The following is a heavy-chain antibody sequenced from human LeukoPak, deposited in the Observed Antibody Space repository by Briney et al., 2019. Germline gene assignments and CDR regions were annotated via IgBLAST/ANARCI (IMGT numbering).Heavy chain of an antibody. V-gene: IGHV3-7*01. J-gene: IGHJ4*02. CDR1: GFTFSTYW. Sequence: GGSLRLSCAASGFTFSTYWMSWVRQAPGEGLEWVAHIKQDGNEKYYVDSVKGRFTISRDNAKNSLYLQMHSLRAEDTAVYYCARVFLLVGSGSFDCWGQGTLVTVSS. CDR3: ARVFLLVGSGSFDC. CDR2: IKQDGNEK. D-gene: IGHD3-22*01.